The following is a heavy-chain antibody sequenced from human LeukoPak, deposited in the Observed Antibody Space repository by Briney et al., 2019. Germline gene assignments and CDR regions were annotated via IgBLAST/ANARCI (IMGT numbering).Heavy chain of an antibody. CDR3: ARGPRYGSSDYPNYGMDV. CDR2: SGTGGDT. V-gene: IGHV3-13*01. Sequence: GGSLRLSCAASGVTFSRYDMHWVRQPIGKGLEWVSASGTGGDTYYLDSVKGRFTISRENAKSSLYLQMNSLRAGDTAVYYCARGPRYGSSDYPNYGMDVWGQGTSVTVSS. CDR1: GVTFSRYD. D-gene: IGHD3-22*01. J-gene: IGHJ6*02.